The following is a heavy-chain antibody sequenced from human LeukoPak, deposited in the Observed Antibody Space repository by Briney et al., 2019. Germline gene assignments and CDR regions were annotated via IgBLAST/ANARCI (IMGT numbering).Heavy chain of an antibody. J-gene: IGHJ4*02. CDR1: GSTFSRSY. D-gene: IGHD3-16*01. CDR2: MRLAGSVT. V-gene: IGHV3-7*01. CDR3: AREGVGGFDY. Sequence: PGGSLRLSCAASGSTFSRSYMGWVRQAPGKGLEWVALMRLAGSVTYYVESVKGRFTISRDNAKNSLYLQMNSLRAEDTAVYYCAREGVGGFDYWGQGTLVTVSS.